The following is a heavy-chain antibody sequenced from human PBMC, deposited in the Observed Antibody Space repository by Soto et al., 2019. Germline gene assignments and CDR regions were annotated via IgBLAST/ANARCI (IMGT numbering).Heavy chain of an antibody. V-gene: IGHV3-9*01. Sequence: GGSLRLSCAASGFTFDDYAMHWVRQAPGKGLEWVSGISWNSGSIGYADSVKGRFTISRDNAKNSLYLQMNSLRAEDTALYYCAKDVYAAAGQFDYWGQGTLVTVSS. D-gene: IGHD6-13*01. CDR2: ISWNSGSI. CDR3: AKDVYAAAGQFDY. CDR1: GFTFDDYA. J-gene: IGHJ4*02.